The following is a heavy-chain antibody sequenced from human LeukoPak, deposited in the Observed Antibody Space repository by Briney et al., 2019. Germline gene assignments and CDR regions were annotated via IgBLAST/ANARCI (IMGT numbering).Heavy chain of an antibody. J-gene: IGHJ4*02. CDR3: ARARNDYDSNGFSFLDY. CDR1: GFTFSSFG. Sequence: GGSLRLSCAASGFTFSSFGMHWVRQAPGKGLEWVAVKGRFTISRDNSKNTLYLQMNSLRAEDTALYYCARARNDYDSNGFSFLDYWGQGTLVTVSS. D-gene: IGHD3-22*01. V-gene: IGHV3-33*01.